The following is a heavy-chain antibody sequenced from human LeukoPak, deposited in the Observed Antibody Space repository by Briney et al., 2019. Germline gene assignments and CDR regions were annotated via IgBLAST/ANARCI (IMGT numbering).Heavy chain of an antibody. V-gene: IGHV3-30*18. J-gene: IGHJ4*02. CDR1: GFTFCSYG. CDR3: ANDFYSGSGPTDY. Sequence: GGSLRLSCAASGFTFCSYGMHWVRQAPRKGLEWVAVISYDGSNKYYADSVKGRFTISRDNSKNTLYLQMNSLRAEDTAVYYCANDFYSGSGPTDYWGQGTLVTVSS. D-gene: IGHD3-10*01. CDR2: ISYDGSNK.